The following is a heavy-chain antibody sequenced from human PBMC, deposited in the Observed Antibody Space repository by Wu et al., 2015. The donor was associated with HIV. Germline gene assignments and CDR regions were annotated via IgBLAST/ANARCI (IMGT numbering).Heavy chain of an antibody. CDR1: GDTFSDRY. D-gene: IGHD3-22*01. J-gene: IGHJ4*02. CDR2: VYVGDGET. CDR3: AREVGXGYRKFDY. V-gene: IGHV1-69-2*01. Sequence: VQVVQSGAEVNNPGSTVKISCKVSGDTFSDRYIHWVQQAPGKGLEWMGLVYVGDGETKYAAKFQDRVTIAADKSRDTAYMELSGLRYEDTAIYYCAREVGXGYRKFDYWGQGNAGHRLL.